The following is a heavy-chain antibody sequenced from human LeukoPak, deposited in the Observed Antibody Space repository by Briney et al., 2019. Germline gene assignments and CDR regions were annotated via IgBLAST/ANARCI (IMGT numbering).Heavy chain of an antibody. V-gene: IGHV4-34*01. CDR3: ARMSEKREYYYDSSGYNDS. D-gene: IGHD3-22*01. J-gene: IGHJ4*02. CDR1: GGSFSGYY. Sequence: PSETLSLTCAVYGGSFSGYYWSWIRQPPGKGLEWIGEINHSGSTNYNPSLKSRVTISVDTTKNQFSLKLTPETAADTAVYYCARMSEKREYYYDSSGYNDSWGQGTLVTVSS. CDR2: INHSGST.